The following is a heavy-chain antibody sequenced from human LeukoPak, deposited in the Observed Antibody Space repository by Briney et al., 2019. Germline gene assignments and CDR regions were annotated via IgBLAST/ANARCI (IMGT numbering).Heavy chain of an antibody. J-gene: IGHJ4*02. V-gene: IGHV4-38-2*02. CDR2: IYHSGST. CDR3: ARTRELLFLFDY. CDR1: RYSISSGYY. Sequence: SETLSLTCTVSRYSISSGYYWGWIRQPPGKGLEWIGSIYHSGSTYYSPSLRSRVTISVDTSRNQFSLKLSSVTAADTAVYYCARTRELLFLFDYWGQGTLVTVSS. D-gene: IGHD1-26*01.